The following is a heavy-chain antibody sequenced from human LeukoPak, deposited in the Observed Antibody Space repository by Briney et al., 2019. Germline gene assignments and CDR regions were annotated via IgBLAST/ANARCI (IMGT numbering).Heavy chain of an antibody. V-gene: IGHV3-30*18. D-gene: IGHD2-8*02. Sequence: QPGGSLRLSCAASGFTFSSYGMHWVRQAPGKGLEWVATISSDESNKHYGESVKGRFTTSRDNSKSTLYLQMSSLRPQDTAVYYCAKAGKGNLVEAFDNWGQGTVVTVFS. CDR3: AKAGKGNLVEAFDN. CDR1: GFTFSSYG. CDR2: ISSDESNK. J-gene: IGHJ3*02.